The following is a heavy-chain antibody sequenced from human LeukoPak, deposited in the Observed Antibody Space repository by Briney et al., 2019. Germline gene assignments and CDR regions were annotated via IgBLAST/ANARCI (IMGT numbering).Heavy chain of an antibody. CDR1: GVSISSYY. V-gene: IGHV4-59*01. CDR2: IYYSGST. D-gene: IGHD3-22*01. J-gene: IGHJ4*02. Sequence: SETLSLTCTVSGVSISSYYWSWIRQPPGKGLEWIGYIYYSGSTNYNPSLKSRVTISVDTSKNQFSLKLSSVTAADTAVYYCARTRPYYDSSGTTGYYFDYWGQGTLVTVSS. CDR3: ARTRPYYDSSGTTGYYFDY.